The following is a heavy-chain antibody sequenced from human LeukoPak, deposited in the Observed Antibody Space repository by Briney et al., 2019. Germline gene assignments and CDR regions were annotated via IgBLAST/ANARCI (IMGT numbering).Heavy chain of an antibody. D-gene: IGHD6-13*01. CDR2: IRYDGSNK. Sequence: GGSLRLSCAASGFTFSSYAMSWVRQAPGKGLEWVAFIRYDGSNKYYADSVKGRFTISRDNSKNTLYLQMNSLRAEDTAVYYCAKDGYSSSWGLDYWGQGTLVTVSS. V-gene: IGHV3-30*02. CDR3: AKDGYSSSWGLDY. J-gene: IGHJ4*02. CDR1: GFTFSSYA.